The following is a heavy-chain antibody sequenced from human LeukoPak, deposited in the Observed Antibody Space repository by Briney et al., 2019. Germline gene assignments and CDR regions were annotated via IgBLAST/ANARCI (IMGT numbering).Heavy chain of an antibody. J-gene: IGHJ4*02. CDR1: GGSISSGDYY. D-gene: IGHD3-10*01. CDR2: IYYSGST. V-gene: IGHV4-30-4*01. Sequence: SETLSLTCTVSGGSISSGDYYWSWLRQPPGKGLEWFGYIYYSGSTYYNLSLKSRVTISVDTSKNQFSLKLSSVTAADTAVYYCARVYGTVWFGIDCWGQGTLVTVSS. CDR3: ARVYGTVWFGIDC.